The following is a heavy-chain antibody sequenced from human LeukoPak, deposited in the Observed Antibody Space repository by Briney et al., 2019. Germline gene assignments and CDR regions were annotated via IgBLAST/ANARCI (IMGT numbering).Heavy chain of an antibody. D-gene: IGHD2-8*02. Sequence: ASVKVSCKASGYTFTSNYIHWVRQAPGQGLEWMGGIIPIFGTANYAQKFQGRVTITADESTSTAYMELSSLRSEDTAVYYCARDPAPTGDRWGQGTLVTVSS. J-gene: IGHJ4*02. V-gene: IGHV1-69*13. CDR3: ARDPAPTGDR. CDR2: IIPIFGTA. CDR1: GYTFTSNY.